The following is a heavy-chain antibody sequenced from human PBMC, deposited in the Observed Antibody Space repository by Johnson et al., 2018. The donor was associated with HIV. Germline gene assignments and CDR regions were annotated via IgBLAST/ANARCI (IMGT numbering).Heavy chain of an antibody. V-gene: IGHV3-7*03. Sequence: VQLVESGGGLVQPGGSLRLSCAASKFTFDNYWMTWVRQAPGMGLEWVANIKQDGSEKYYVVSVEGRFTISRDNAKNSGSLQMNSLRAEDTALYYCATSLSREDSFDIWGQGTMVTVSS. D-gene: IGHD2-15*01. CDR2: IKQDGSEK. J-gene: IGHJ3*02. CDR1: KFTFDNYW. CDR3: ATSLSREDSFDI.